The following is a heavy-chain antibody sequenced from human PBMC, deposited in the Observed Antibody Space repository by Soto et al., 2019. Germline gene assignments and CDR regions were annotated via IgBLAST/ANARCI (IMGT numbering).Heavy chain of an antibody. Sequence: EVQPLESGGDLVQPGGSLRLSCAASGFNVGAFAVNWVRQAPGKGLEWVSGISVSDAFIYYADSVRGRFSISRDASENILYLQMNSLRVDDTALYYCTRETVAGITGLDYWGPGTLVTVSS. CDR3: TRETVAGITGLDY. CDR1: GFNVGAFA. V-gene: IGHV3-23*01. CDR2: ISVSDAFI. D-gene: IGHD1-20*01. J-gene: IGHJ4*02.